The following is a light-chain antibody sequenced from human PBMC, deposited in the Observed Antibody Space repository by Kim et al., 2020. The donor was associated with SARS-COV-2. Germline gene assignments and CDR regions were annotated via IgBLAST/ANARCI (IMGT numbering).Light chain of an antibody. CDR3: AAWDDSLKV. Sequence: ELTQPPSASGTPGQRVTISCSGSSSNIGSNYVYWYQQLPGTAPKLLIYRNNQRPSGVPDRFSGSKSGTSASLAISGLRSEDEADYYCAAWDDSLKVFGTGTKVTVL. V-gene: IGLV1-47*01. CDR1: SSNIGSNY. J-gene: IGLJ1*01. CDR2: RNN.